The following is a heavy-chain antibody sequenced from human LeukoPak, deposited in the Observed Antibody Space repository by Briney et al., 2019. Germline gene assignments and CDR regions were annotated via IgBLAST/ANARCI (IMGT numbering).Heavy chain of an antibody. V-gene: IGHV3-74*01. D-gene: IGHD3-10*01. CDR3: AREGQQPRGVRWFDP. Sequence: AGGSLRLSCAAAGFTLNSYWMRWVRHAPGKGLVWVSRINSDGSSTSYADSVKGRFTISRDNAKNTLYLQMNSLRAEDTAVYYCAREGQQPRGVRWFDPWGQGTLVTVSS. CDR2: INSDGSST. J-gene: IGHJ5*02. CDR1: GFTLNSYW.